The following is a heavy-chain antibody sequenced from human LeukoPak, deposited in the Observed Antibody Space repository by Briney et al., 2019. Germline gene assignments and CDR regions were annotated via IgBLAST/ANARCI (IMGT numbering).Heavy chain of an antibody. J-gene: IGHJ4*02. CDR2: IYYSGST. CDR1: SGSISTSNYY. Sequence: PSETLSLTCTVSSGSISTSNYYWGWVRQPPGKALEWIGYIYYSGSTDYNPSLKSRVTISVDTSKNQFSLRLSSVTTADTAVYYCAREVVAAIGSFDYWGQGTLVTVSS. V-gene: IGHV4-61*01. CDR3: AREVVAAIGSFDY. D-gene: IGHD2-15*01.